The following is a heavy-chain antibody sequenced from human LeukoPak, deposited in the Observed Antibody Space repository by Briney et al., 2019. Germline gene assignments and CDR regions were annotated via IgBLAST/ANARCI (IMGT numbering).Heavy chain of an antibody. J-gene: IGHJ3*02. CDR3: ARETGDGGRAFDI. D-gene: IGHD7-27*01. CDR1: GFTFSDYY. Sequence: PGGSLRLSCAASGFTFSDYYMSWIRQAPGKGLEWVSYISSSGSTIYYADSVKGRFPISRDNAKNSLYLQMNSLRSEDTAVYYCARETGDGGRAFDIWGQGTMVTVSS. V-gene: IGHV3-11*04. CDR2: ISSSGSTI.